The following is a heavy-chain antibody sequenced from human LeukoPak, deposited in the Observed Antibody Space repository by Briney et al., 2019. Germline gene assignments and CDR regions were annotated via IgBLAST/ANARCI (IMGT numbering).Heavy chain of an antibody. Sequence: PSETLSLTCAVDGGSFSGYYWSWLRQPPGKGLEWLGEINHSGSINYNPSLKSRVTISVDTSKTQFSLKLSSVTAADTAVYYSARADCSSTSCYPKRVSGWFDPWGQGTLVTVSS. CDR3: ARADCSSTSCYPKRVSGWFDP. CDR2: INHSGSI. D-gene: IGHD2-2*01. CDR1: GGSFSGYY. V-gene: IGHV4-34*01. J-gene: IGHJ5*02.